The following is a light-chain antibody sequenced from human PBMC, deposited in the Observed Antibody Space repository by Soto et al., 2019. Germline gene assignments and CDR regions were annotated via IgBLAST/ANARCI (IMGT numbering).Light chain of an antibody. J-gene: IGKJ1*01. Sequence: EIVLTQSPATLSLSPGERAALSCRASQSVGSSLAWYQQKPGQPPRLLIYDASSRATGIPARFSGSGSGTVFTLTISSLEPEDFAVYYCHQYNHWLTWTFGQGTKVDIK. CDR3: HQYNHWLTWT. CDR1: QSVGSS. V-gene: IGKV3-11*01. CDR2: DAS.